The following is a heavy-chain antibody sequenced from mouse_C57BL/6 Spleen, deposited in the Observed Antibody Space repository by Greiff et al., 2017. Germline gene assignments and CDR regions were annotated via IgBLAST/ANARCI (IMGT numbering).Heavy chain of an antibody. Sequence: VAPSQSLSITCTVSGFSLTSYGVHWVRQPPGKGLEWLVVIWSDGSTTYNSALKSRLSISKDNSKSQVFLKMNSLQTDDTAMYYCASSRGYYYAMDYWGQGTSVTVSS. V-gene: IGHV2-6*03. CDR2: IWSDGST. CDR3: ASSRGYYYAMDY. J-gene: IGHJ4*01. CDR1: GFSLTSYG. D-gene: IGHD1-1*01.